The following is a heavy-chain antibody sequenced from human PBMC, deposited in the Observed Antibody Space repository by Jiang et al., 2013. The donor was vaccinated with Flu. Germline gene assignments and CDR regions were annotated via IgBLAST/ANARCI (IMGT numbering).Heavy chain of an antibody. Sequence: AASGFTFSSYAMHWVRQAPGKGLEWVAVISYDGSNKYYADSVKGRFTISRDNSKNTLYLQMNSLRAEDTAVYYCARDGPYAYRITFGGVITWDYYYGMDVWGKGTTVTVSS. CDR1: GFTFSSYA. CDR3: ARDGPYAYRITFGGVITWDYYYGMDV. CDR2: ISYDGSNK. D-gene: IGHD3-16*02. V-gene: IGHV3-30*01. J-gene: IGHJ6*04.